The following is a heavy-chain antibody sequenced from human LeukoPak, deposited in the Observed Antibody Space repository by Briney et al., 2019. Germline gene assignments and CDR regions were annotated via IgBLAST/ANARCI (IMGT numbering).Heavy chain of an antibody. Sequence: ASVKVSFKASVYTFTSNYIHWVRQAPGQGLEWMGMIYPRDGSTSYAQEFQGRVTVTRYASTSTGHMELSGMRSEDTAVYYCERDQEGFDYWGQGTLVTVSS. J-gene: IGHJ4*02. CDR3: ERDQEGFDY. CDR1: VYTFTSNY. CDR2: IYPRDGST. V-gene: IGHV1-46*01.